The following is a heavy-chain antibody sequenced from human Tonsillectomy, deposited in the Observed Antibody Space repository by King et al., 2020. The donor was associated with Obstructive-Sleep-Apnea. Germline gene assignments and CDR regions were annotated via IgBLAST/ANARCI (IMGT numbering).Heavy chain of an antibody. CDR3: ARDFLGTLWYFDL. J-gene: IGHJ2*01. D-gene: IGHD3-3*01. Sequence: VQLVESGGGLVQPGGSLRLSCSASGFNFRNYDMHWVRQAPGKGLEWVSAFGTSGDTYYPGSVKGRFSIYRENAKNTLYLQMNSLRIGDTAVYYCARDFLGTLWYFDLWGRGTLVTVSS. V-gene: IGHV3-13*01. CDR1: GFNFRNYD. CDR2: FGTSGDT.